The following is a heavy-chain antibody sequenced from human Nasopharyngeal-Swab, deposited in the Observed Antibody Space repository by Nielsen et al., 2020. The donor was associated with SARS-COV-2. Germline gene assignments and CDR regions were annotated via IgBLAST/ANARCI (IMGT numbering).Heavy chain of an antibody. V-gene: IGHV3-7*01. CDR3: ARDKGMRDYVWGSYRSSYYYYYGMDV. CDR2: IKQDGSEK. CDR1: GFTFSRYW. Sequence: GESLKISCAGSGFTFSRYWMSWVRQAPGKGLEWVANIKQDGSEKYYEDSVKGRFTISRDNAKNSLYLQMNSLRAEDTAVHYCARDKGMRDYVWGSYRSSYYYYYGMDVWGQGTTVTVSS. D-gene: IGHD3-16*02. J-gene: IGHJ6*02.